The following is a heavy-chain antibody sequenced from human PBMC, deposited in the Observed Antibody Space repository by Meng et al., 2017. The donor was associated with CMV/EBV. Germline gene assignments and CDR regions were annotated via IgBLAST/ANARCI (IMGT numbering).Heavy chain of an antibody. V-gene: IGHV3-53*01. CDR2: IYSGGST. CDR3: AREKLDGSSYPHFDY. D-gene: IGHD4-11*01. CDR1: GFTVSSNY. Sequence: GESLKISCAASGFTVSSNYMSWVRQAPGKGLEWVSVIYSGGSTYYADSVKGRFTISRDNSKNTLYLQMNSLRAEDTAVYYCAREKLDGSSYPHFDYWGQGTLVTVSS. J-gene: IGHJ4*02.